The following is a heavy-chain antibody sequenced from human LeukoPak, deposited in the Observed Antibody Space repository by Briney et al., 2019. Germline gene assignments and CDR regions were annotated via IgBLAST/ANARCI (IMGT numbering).Heavy chain of an antibody. J-gene: IGHJ4*02. Sequence: GGSLRLSCAASGFTFSAYWMHWVRQVPGKGLEWVSSLSGSGNKTYYADSVKGRFTISRDNSKDTLYLDVSSLRVDDTAVYYCAKMWRVGGVTTLDYWGEGTLVTVGS. D-gene: IGHD3-16*01. CDR2: LSGSGNKT. CDR3: AKMWRVGGVTTLDY. CDR1: GFTFSAYW. V-gene: IGHV3-23*01.